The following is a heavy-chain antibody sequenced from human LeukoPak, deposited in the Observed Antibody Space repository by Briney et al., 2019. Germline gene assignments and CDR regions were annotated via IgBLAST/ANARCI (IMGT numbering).Heavy chain of an antibody. CDR1: GYTFTGYY. D-gene: IGHD6-6*01. V-gene: IGHV1-2*02. CDR3: ARHSSSSFYYYYGMDV. J-gene: IGHJ6*02. CDR2: INPNSGGT. Sequence: ASVKVSCKASGYTFTGYYMHWVRQAPGQGLEWMGWINPNSGGTNYAQKFQGRVTMTRDTSISTAYMELSRLRSDDTAVYYCARHSSSSFYYYYGMDVWGQGTTVTVSS.